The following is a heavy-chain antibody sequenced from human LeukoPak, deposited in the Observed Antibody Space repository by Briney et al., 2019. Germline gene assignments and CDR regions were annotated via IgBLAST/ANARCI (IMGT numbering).Heavy chain of an antibody. CDR2: IIPILGIA. V-gene: IGHV1-69*04. Sequence: SVKVSCKASGGTFSSYAISWVRQAPGQGLEWMGRIIPILGIANYAQKFQGRVTITADKSTSTAYMELSSLRSEDTVVYYCARAGYSSGWLLWGQGTLVTVSS. CDR1: GGTFSSYA. D-gene: IGHD6-19*01. CDR3: ARAGYSSGWLL. J-gene: IGHJ4*02.